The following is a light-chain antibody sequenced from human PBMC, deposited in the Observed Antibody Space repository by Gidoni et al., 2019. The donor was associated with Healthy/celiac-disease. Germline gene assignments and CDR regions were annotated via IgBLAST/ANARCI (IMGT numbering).Light chain of an antibody. CDR1: HSSSSY. Sequence: DIQMTQSPSSLSASVGDRVTITCRASHSSSSYLNWYQQQPGKAPQLLIYAASSLQSGVPSRFSGSGSGTDFTLTSSSLQPEDFATYYCQQSYSTPFTFGQGTRVEIK. CDR3: QQSYSTPFT. CDR2: AAS. J-gene: IGKJ5*01. V-gene: IGKV1-39*01.